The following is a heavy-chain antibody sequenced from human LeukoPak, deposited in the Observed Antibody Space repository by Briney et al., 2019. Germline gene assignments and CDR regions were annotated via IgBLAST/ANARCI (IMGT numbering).Heavy chain of an antibody. CDR2: INPNNGNT. Sequence: ASVKVSCKASGYTFTGYYMHWVRQAPGQGLEWMGRINPNNGNTNYAQKLQGRVTMTTDTSTSTAYMELRSLRSDDTAVYYCARESNDYVWGSSPTFDYWGQGTLVTVSS. CDR3: ARESNDYVWGSSPTFDY. CDR1: GYTFTGYY. D-gene: IGHD3-16*01. J-gene: IGHJ4*02. V-gene: IGHV1-18*04.